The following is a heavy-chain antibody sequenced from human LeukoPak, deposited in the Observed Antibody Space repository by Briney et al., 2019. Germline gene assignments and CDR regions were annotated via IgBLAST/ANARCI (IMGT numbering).Heavy chain of an antibody. CDR1: GFTFSSYA. V-gene: IGHV3-23*01. D-gene: IGHD3-10*01. J-gene: IGHJ4*02. CDR3: AKSRVRGLIISFPAHDY. Sequence: PGGSLRLSCAASGFTFSSYAMSWVRQAPGQGLEWVSTISAGGGSTYYADSVKGRFTISRDDSKNTLYLQMNSLRAEDTAVYYCAKSRVRGLIISFPAHDYWGRGTLVTVSS. CDR2: ISAGGGST.